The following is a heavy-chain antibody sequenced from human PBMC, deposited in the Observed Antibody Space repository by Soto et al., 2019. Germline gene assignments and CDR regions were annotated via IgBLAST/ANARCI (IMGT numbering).Heavy chain of an antibody. Sequence: ESLTISCKCSGYSFTRYWISWVRQMPGKGLEWMGRIDPSDSYTNYSPSFQGHVTISAGKSISTAYLQWSSLKASDTAMYYCARLGYSSSSVDYYYYGMDVWGQGTTVTAP. D-gene: IGHD6-6*01. CDR1: GYSFTRYW. J-gene: IGHJ6*02. CDR2: IDPSDSYT. CDR3: ARLGYSSSSVDYYYYGMDV. V-gene: IGHV5-10-1*01.